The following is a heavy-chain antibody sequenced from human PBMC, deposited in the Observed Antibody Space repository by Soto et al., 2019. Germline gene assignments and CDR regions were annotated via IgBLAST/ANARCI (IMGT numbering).Heavy chain of an antibody. CDR1: GGSISSSSYY. D-gene: IGHD6-13*01. J-gene: IGHJ4*02. CDR3: ASWRSSWLGGYFDY. CDR2: IYYSGST. V-gene: IGHV4-39*01. Sequence: SETLSLTCTVSGGSISSSSYYWGWIRQPPGKGLEWIGSIYYSGSTYYNPSLKSRVTISVDTSKNQFSLKLSSVTAADTAVYYCASWRSSWLGGYFDYWGQGTLVTVSS.